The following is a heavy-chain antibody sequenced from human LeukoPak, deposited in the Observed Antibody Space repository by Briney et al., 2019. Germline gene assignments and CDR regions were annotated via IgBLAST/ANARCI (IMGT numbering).Heavy chain of an antibody. CDR1: GFTFSSYE. CDR2: ISSSGSTI. J-gene: IGHJ4*02. CDR3: ARSRFCSSGSCYSLPYYFDY. V-gene: IGHV3-48*03. D-gene: IGHD2-15*01. Sequence: PGGSLRLSCAASGFTFSSYEVNRVRQAPGKGLEWVSYISSSGSTIYYADSVKGRFTISRDNAKNSLYLQMNSLRAENTAVYYCARSRFCSSGSCYSLPYYFDYWGQGTLVTVSS.